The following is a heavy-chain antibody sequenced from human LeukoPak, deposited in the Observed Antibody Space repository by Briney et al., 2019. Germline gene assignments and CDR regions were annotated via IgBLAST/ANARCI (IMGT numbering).Heavy chain of an antibody. Sequence: GGSLRLSCAASGFTFSSYWMTWVRQAPGKGLERVANIIQDGDGKYFVDSVKGRFTVSRDNAKNSLYLQMNSLRVEDTGVYYCAGHFYGYFDSWGQGTLVTVSS. CDR2: IIQDGDGK. D-gene: IGHD2/OR15-2a*01. J-gene: IGHJ4*02. CDR1: GFTFSSYW. CDR3: AGHFYGYFDS. V-gene: IGHV3-7*01.